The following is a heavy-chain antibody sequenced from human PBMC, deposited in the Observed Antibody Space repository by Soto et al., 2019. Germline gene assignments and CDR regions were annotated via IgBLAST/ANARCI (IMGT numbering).Heavy chain of an antibody. D-gene: IGHD2-2*01. CDR1: GFTFSSYG. Sequence: QVQLVESGGGVVQPGRSLRLSCAASGFTFSSYGMHWVRQAPGKGLEWVAVISYDGSNKYYADSVKGRFTISRDNSKNTLYLQMNCLRAEDTAMYYCAKDGVVPAATELYYYFYYMDVWGKGTTVTVSS. CDR3: AKDGVVPAATELYYYFYYMDV. CDR2: ISYDGSNK. V-gene: IGHV3-30*18. J-gene: IGHJ6*03.